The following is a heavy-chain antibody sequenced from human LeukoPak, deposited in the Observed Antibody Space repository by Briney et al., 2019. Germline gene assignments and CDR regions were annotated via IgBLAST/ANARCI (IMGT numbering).Heavy chain of an antibody. CDR1: GGSISSSNYY. D-gene: IGHD3-9*01. CDR2: IYYSGST. Sequence: SETLSLTCTVSGGSISSSNYYWGWIRQPPGKGLEWIGSIYYSGSTYYNPSLKSRVTISVDTSKNQFSLKLSSVTAADTAVYYCARATYFDWLFDYWGQGTLVTVSS. CDR3: ARATYFDWLFDY. J-gene: IGHJ4*02. V-gene: IGHV4-39*07.